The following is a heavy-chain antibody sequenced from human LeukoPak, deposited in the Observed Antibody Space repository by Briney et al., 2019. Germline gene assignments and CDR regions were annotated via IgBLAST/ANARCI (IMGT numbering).Heavy chain of an antibody. J-gene: IGHJ6*02. Sequence: PGGSLRLSCAASAFSFTTSWMSWVRQAPGKGLEWVANINQDGSQGYFVDSVKGRFTISRDNAKNSLYLQMNSLRAEDTALYHCARDNSIGWFGDPTHPAQNRYGMDVWGQGTTVTVSS. CDR1: AFSFTTSW. CDR3: ARDNSIGWFGDPTHPAQNRYGMDV. CDR2: INQDGSQG. V-gene: IGHV3-7*03. D-gene: IGHD3-10*01.